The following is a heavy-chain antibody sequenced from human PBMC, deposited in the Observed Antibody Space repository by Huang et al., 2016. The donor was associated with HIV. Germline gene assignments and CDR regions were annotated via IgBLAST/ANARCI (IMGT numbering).Heavy chain of an antibody. CDR2: MKPKSGNT. D-gene: IGHD1-26*01. CDR1: GYTFKNYD. CDR3: ARALSGNFLSTMDV. J-gene: IGHJ6*02. Sequence: QVHMVQSGAEVKKPGASVKVSCKASGYTFKNYDSNWVRQATGQGLEWRGWMKPKSGNTGYLQKLQGRVIMTRNTSISTAYMELSGLRSEDTAVYYCARALSGNFLSTMDVWGQGTTVTV. V-gene: IGHV1-8*01.